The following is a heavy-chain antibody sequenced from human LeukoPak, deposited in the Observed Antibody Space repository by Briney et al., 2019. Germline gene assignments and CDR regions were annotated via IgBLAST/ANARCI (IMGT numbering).Heavy chain of an antibody. D-gene: IGHD6-13*01. V-gene: IGHV4-59*01. CDR2: IYYSGST. Sequence: SETLSLTCTVSGGSISSYYWSWIRQPPGKGLEWIGYIYYSGSTNYNPSLKSRVTIPVDTSKNQFSLKLSSVTVADTAVYYCARGGYSSSRMLYYFDYWGQGTLVTVSS. CDR1: GGSISSYY. J-gene: IGHJ4*02. CDR3: ARGGYSSSRMLYYFDY.